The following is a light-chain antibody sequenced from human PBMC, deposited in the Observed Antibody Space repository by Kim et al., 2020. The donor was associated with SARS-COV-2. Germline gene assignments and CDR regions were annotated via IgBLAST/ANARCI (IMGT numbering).Light chain of an antibody. J-gene: IGLJ2*01. CDR3: SSFTTTNTL. CDR1: SSDVGVYTP. V-gene: IGLV2-14*03. CDR2: DVN. Sequence: PGQSDTISCTGTSSDVGVYTPVSLYQHHPGKAPILMIYDVNQRPSGVSYRFSGSKSGNTASLPISGLLAEDEADYYCSSFTTTNTLFGGGTQLTVL.